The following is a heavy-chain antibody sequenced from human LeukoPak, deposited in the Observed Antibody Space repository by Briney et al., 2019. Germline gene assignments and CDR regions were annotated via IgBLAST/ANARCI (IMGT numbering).Heavy chain of an antibody. Sequence: MSGGSLRLSCAASGFTFSSQNMNWARQAPGKGLEWVAYISTSGDSTKYADSVEGRFTISRDNVENSLYLLMNSLRVDDTAVYYCVKNGWLDYWGQGIVVTVSS. J-gene: IGHJ4*02. CDR2: ISTSGDST. V-gene: IGHV3-21*01. D-gene: IGHD6-19*01. CDR3: VKNGWLDY. CDR1: GFTFSSQN.